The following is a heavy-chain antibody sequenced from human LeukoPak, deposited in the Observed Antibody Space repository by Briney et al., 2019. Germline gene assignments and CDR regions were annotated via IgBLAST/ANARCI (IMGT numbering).Heavy chain of an antibody. CDR3: TRRSVAGDDAFDI. Sequence: GGSLKLSCAASGFTFSGSAMHWVRQASGKGLEWVGRIRSKANSYATAYAASVKGRFTISRDDSKNTAYLQMNSLKTEDTAVYYCTRRSVAGDDAFDIWGQGTMVTVSS. J-gene: IGHJ3*02. CDR2: IRSKANSYAT. CDR1: GFTFSGSA. V-gene: IGHV3-73*01. D-gene: IGHD6-19*01.